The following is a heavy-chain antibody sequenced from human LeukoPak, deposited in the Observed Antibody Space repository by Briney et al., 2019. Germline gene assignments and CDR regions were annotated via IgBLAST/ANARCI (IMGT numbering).Heavy chain of an antibody. V-gene: IGHV3-30-3*01. J-gene: IGHJ4*02. CDR3: AKELSGGWPFDY. CDR2: MSYDGSNI. D-gene: IGHD6-19*01. Sequence: GGSLRLSCAASGFTFSTYSMHWVRQAPGKGLEWVAAMSYDGSNIYYADSVKGRFTISRDNSKNTLYLQMNSLRAEDTAVYYCAKELSGGWPFDYWGQGTLVTVSS. CDR1: GFTFSTYS.